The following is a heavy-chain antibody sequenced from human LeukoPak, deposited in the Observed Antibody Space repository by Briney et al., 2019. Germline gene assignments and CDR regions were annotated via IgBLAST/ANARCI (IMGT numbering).Heavy chain of an antibody. Sequence: PGGSLRLSCAASGFTFSSYAMSWVRQAPGKGLEWVSAISGSGGSTYYADSVKGRFTIPRDNFKNTLYLQMNSLRAEDTAVYYCAKGPFWSGYYTLDYWGQGTLVTVTS. V-gene: IGHV3-23*01. D-gene: IGHD3-3*01. CDR1: GFTFSSYA. CDR2: ISGSGGST. CDR3: AKGPFWSGYYTLDY. J-gene: IGHJ4*02.